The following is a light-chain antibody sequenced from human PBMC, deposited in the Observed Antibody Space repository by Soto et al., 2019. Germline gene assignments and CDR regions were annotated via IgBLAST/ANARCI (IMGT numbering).Light chain of an antibody. CDR3: QQRSTWPT. J-gene: IGKJ1*01. Sequence: EIVLTQSPATLSLSPGERATLSCRASQSVSGYLAWYQQKPGQAPRLLIYDASSRAKGIPARFTGSGSGTDFSLTISSLEAEDFAVYYCQQRSTWPTFGQGTRVEIK. V-gene: IGKV3-11*01. CDR2: DAS. CDR1: QSVSGY.